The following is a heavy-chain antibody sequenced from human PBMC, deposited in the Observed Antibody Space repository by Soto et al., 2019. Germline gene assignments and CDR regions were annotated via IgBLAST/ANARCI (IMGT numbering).Heavy chain of an antibody. V-gene: IGHV4-59*12. CDR3: ARDKARYYYVSGGSPLFHH. Sequence: PSETLSLTCTVSGGSISSYYWSWIRQPPGKGLEWIGYIYYSGSTNYNPSLKSRVTISVDTSKNQFSLKLSSVTAADTAVYYCARDKARYYYVSGGSPLFHHWGQGTLVTVSS. CDR2: IYYSGST. D-gene: IGHD3-10*01. J-gene: IGHJ4*02. CDR1: GGSISSYY.